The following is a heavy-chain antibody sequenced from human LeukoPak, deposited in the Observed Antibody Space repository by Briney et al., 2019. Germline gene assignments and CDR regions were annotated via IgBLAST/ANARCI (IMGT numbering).Heavy chain of an antibody. D-gene: IGHD4-17*01. CDR1: GGSISSSSSY. J-gene: IGHJ4*02. CDR3: ASQRIHDYGDYTANSPWDY. Sequence: SETLSLTCTVSGGSISSSSSYWGWIRQPPGKGLEWIGSIYYSGSTYYNPSLKSRVTISVDTSKNQFSLKLSSVTAADTAVYYCASQRIHDYGDYTANSPWDYWGQGTLVTVSS. V-gene: IGHV4-39*01. CDR2: IYYSGST.